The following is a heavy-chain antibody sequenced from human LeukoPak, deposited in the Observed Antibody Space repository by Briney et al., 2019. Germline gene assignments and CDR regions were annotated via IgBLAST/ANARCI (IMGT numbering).Heavy chain of an antibody. CDR1: GFTFSNYR. V-gene: IGHV3-48*01. CDR3: ARGAPSITIFGVAFDY. Sequence: GGSLRLSCAASGFTFSNYRMNWVRQAPGKGLEWVSYISSTSTNIYYADSVKGRFTISRDSAKNSLYLQMNSLRAEDTAVYYCARGAPSITIFGVAFDYWGQGTLVTVSS. CDR2: ISSTSTNI. J-gene: IGHJ4*02. D-gene: IGHD3-3*01.